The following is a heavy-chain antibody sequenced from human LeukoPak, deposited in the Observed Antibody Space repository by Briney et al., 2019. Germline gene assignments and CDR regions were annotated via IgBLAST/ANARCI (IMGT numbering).Heavy chain of an antibody. D-gene: IGHD6-13*01. V-gene: IGHV1-18*01. Sequence: ASVKVSCKASGYTFTSYGISWVRQAPGQGLEWMGWISAYNGNTNYAQKLQGRVTMTTDTSTSTAYMELRSLRSEDTAVYYCARDQGDSSSWYGSFDYWGQGTLVTVSS. CDR2: ISAYNGNT. CDR1: GYTFTSYG. CDR3: ARDQGDSSSWYGSFDY. J-gene: IGHJ4*02.